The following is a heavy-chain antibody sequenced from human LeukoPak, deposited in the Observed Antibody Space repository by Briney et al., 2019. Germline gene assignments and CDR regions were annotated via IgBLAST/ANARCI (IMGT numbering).Heavy chain of an antibody. CDR3: ARDRPPRAFDI. Sequence: ASVKVSCRASGYTFTGYYMYWVRQAPGQGLEWMGWINPNSGGTNYAQKFQGRVTMTRDTSISTAYMELTRLRSDDTAVYYCARDRPPRAFDIWGQGTMVTVSS. V-gene: IGHV1-2*02. J-gene: IGHJ3*02. D-gene: IGHD6-6*01. CDR2: INPNSGGT. CDR1: GYTFTGYY.